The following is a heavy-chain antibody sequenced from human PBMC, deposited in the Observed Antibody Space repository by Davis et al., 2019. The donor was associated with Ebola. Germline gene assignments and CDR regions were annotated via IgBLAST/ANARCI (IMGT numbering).Heavy chain of an antibody. CDR3: ARTSDEYCSGGSCYSWDYYYGMDV. V-gene: IGHV1-18*01. Sequence: AASVKVSCKASGYTFTSYGISWVRQAPGQGLEWMGWISAYNGNTNYAQKLQGRVTMTTDTSTSTAYMELSSLRSEDTAVYYCARTSDEYCSGGSCYSWDYYYGMDVWGQGTTVTVSS. D-gene: IGHD2-15*01. CDR1: GYTFTSYG. CDR2: ISAYNGNT. J-gene: IGHJ6*02.